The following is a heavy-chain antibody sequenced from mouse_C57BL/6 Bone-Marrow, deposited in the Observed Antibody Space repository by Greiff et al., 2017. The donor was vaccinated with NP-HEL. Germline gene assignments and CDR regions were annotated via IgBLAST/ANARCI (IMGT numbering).Heavy chain of an antibody. CDR3: ARGDYGSSRFGYAMDY. D-gene: IGHD1-1*01. V-gene: IGHV1-80*01. CDR1: GYAFSSYW. CDR2: IYPGDGDT. J-gene: IGHJ4*01. Sequence: QVQLKQSGAELVKPGASVKISCKASGYAFSSYWMNWVKERPGKGLEWIGQIYPGDGDTKYHGKFKGKATLTAAKSSTPAYMQVSSLTAEDAAVYFCARGDYGSSRFGYAMDYWGQGTSVTVSS.